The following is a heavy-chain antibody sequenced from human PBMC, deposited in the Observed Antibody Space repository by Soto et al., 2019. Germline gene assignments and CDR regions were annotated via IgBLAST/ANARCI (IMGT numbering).Heavy chain of an antibody. CDR2: INPKSGVT. Sequence: QVQLVQSGAEVKETGSSVKVSCKASGYIFTDYYVHWLRQAPGQGLEWMGGINPKSGVTHYAQKFQGWVTLTRDTSVSTAYVELSRLQSDDTAVCFCAGGVSGWSPCDVWGKGTLGTVSS. CDR1: GYIFTDYY. D-gene: IGHD6-19*01. V-gene: IGHV1-2*04. J-gene: IGHJ4*02. CDR3: AGGVSGWSPCDV.